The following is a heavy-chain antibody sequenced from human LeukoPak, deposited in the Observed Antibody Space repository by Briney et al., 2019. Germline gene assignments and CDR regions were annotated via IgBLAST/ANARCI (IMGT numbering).Heavy chain of an antibody. V-gene: IGHV3-21*01. D-gene: IGHD3-10*01. Sequence: PGRSLRLSCAASGFTFSDYSMNWVRQAPGKGLEWVSFITSSSDYIYYADSVKGRLTISRDNANNSLYLQMNSLRAEDTAVYYCARDGPMVRGLIIRIDAFDIWGQGTMVTVSS. J-gene: IGHJ3*02. CDR2: ITSSSDYI. CDR3: ARDGPMVRGLIIRIDAFDI. CDR1: GFTFSDYS.